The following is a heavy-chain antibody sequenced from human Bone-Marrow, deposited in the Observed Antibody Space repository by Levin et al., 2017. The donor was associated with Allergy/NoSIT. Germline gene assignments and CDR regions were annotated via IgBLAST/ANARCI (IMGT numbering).Heavy chain of an antibody. CDR2: MNPNSGNQ. CDR3: ARGHSQGSTKWRPFYYGLDV. Sequence: GASVKVSCKSSGYTFTSRDINWVRQAPGRGPEWMGWMNPNSGNQGSSQKFRGRISLTWDTSQDTAYIELNGLTYDDSATYFCARGHSQGSTKWRPFYYGLDVWGQGTTIVVSS. J-gene: IGHJ6*02. CDR1: GYTFTSRD. V-gene: IGHV1-8*01. D-gene: IGHD3-10*01.